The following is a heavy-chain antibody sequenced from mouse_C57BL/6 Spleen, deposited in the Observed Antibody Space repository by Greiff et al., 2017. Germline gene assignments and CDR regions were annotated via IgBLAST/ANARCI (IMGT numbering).Heavy chain of an antibody. CDR3: ARSFITTVVATDYYAMDY. V-gene: IGHV1-54*01. Sequence: VKLQESGAELVRPGTSVKVSCKASGYAFTNYLIEWVKQRPGQGLEWIGVINPGSGGTNYNEKFKGKATLTADKSSSTAYMQLSSLTSEDSAVYFCARSFITTVVATDYYAMDYWGQGTSVTVSS. D-gene: IGHD1-1*01. CDR1: GYAFTNYL. CDR2: INPGSGGT. J-gene: IGHJ4*01.